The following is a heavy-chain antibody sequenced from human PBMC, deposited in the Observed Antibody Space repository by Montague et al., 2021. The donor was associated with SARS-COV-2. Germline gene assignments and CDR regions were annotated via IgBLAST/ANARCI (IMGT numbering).Heavy chain of an antibody. CDR2: ISYSGGA. Sequence: SETLSLTCTVSGGSLSTYYWTWIRQPPGKGLEWIGYISYSGGANYNPSLESRVTISSDTSKNQFSLNMRSVTAADTVVYYCARAGHAYDRSGYWNFFDSWGQGTLVTVSS. V-gene: IGHV4-59*01. CDR3: ARAGHAYDRSGYWNFFDS. J-gene: IGHJ4*02. CDR1: GGSLSTYY. D-gene: IGHD3-22*01.